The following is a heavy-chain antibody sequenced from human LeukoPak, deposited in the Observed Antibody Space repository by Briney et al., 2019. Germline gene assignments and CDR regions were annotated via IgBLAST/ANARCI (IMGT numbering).Heavy chain of an antibody. Sequence: SETLSLTCTVPGGSMNNRDYYWSWIRQPPGKGLEWIGYIYYSGSTYYNPSLKSRVTISEDTPKNQFYLKLTPATAADTAVYYCARNWGAAGWDNYNGMDVWGQGTTVIVSS. J-gene: IGHJ6*02. V-gene: IGHV4-30-4*01. CDR2: IYYSGST. CDR1: GGSMNNRDYY. D-gene: IGHD7-27*01. CDR3: ARNWGAAGWDNYNGMDV.